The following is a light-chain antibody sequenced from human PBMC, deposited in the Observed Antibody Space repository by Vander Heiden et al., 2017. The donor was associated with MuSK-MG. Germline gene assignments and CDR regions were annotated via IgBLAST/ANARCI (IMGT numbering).Light chain of an antibody. CDR3: AAWDDSLNGVV. Sequence: QSVLTQPPSASGTPGQRVTIACSGSSSNIGSNTVNWYQQLPVTAPKLLIYSNNQRPSGVPDRFSGSKSGTSASLAISGLQSEDEADYYCAAWDDSLNGVVFGGGTKLTGL. CDR1: SSNIGSNT. J-gene: IGLJ2*01. CDR2: SNN. V-gene: IGLV1-44*01.